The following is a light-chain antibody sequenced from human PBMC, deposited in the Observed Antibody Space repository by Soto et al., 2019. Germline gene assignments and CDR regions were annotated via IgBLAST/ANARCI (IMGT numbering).Light chain of an antibody. Sequence: EIVLTQSPGTLSLSPGERATLSCRASQSVTRSYLAWYQQKPGQAPRLLIYGTSSRAPGTPDRFSGSGSGTDFTLTISRLEPEDFAVYHCQQYGRSPLTFGQGTKVE. CDR2: GTS. J-gene: IGKJ1*01. CDR1: QSVTRSY. CDR3: QQYGRSPLT. V-gene: IGKV3-20*01.